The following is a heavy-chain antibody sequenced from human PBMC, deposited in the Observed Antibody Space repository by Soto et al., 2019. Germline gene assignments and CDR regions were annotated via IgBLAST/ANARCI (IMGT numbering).Heavy chain of an antibody. J-gene: IGHJ4*02. D-gene: IGHD5-18*01. Sequence: SETLSLTCTVSGGSISSYYWSWIRQPPGKGLEWIGYIYYSGSTNYNPSLKSRVTISVDTSKKQFSLKLSSVTAADTALYYCARVRGYSYGYGSFDYWGQGTLVTVSS. V-gene: IGHV4-59*01. CDR1: GGSISSYY. CDR2: IYYSGST. CDR3: ARVRGYSYGYGSFDY.